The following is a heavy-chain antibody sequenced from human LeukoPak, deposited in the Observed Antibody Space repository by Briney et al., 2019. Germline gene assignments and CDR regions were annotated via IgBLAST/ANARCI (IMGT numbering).Heavy chain of an antibody. Sequence: GGSLRLSCAASGFTFSSYGMHWVRQAPGKGLEWVAVISYDGSNKYYADSVKGRFTISRDNSKNTLYLQMNSLRAEDTAVHYCAKGINLDYWGQGTLVTVSS. J-gene: IGHJ4*02. V-gene: IGHV3-30*18. D-gene: IGHD2-15*01. CDR2: ISYDGSNK. CDR3: AKGINLDY. CDR1: GFTFSSYG.